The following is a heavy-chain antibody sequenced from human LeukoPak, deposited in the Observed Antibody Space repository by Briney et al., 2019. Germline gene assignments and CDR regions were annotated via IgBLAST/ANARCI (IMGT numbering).Heavy chain of an antibody. Sequence: GGSLRLSCAASGFTFSSYGMHWVRQAPGKGLEWVAVISYDGSNKYYADSVKGRFTISRDNSKNTLYLQMNSLRAEDTAVYYCAKDLRYYDSTPGGYYFDYWGQGTLVTVSS. J-gene: IGHJ4*02. CDR1: GFTFSSYG. CDR3: AKDLRYYDSTPGGYYFDY. D-gene: IGHD3-22*01. CDR2: ISYDGSNK. V-gene: IGHV3-30*18.